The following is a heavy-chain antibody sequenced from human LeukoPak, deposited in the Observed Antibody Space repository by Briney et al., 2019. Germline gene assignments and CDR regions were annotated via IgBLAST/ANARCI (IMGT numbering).Heavy chain of an antibody. V-gene: IGHV3-11*01. CDR1: GFTFSDYY. J-gene: IGHJ6*03. CDR3: ARGVVGATTPRYYYYYYMDV. D-gene: IGHD1-26*01. CDR2: ISSSGSTI. Sequence: GGSLRLSCAASGFTFSDYYMSWIRQAPGKGLEWVSYISSSGSTIYYADSVKGRFTISRDNAKNSLYLQMNSLRAEDTAVYYCARGVVGATTPRYYYYYYMDVWGKGTTATVSS.